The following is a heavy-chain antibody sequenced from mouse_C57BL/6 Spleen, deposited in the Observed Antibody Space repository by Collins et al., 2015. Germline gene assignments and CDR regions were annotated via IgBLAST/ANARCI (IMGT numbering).Heavy chain of an antibody. D-gene: IGHD2-1*01. V-gene: IGHV1-52*01. Sequence: QVQLQQPGAELVRPGSSVKLSCKASGYTLTSYWMHWVKQRPIQGLEWIGNIDPSDSETHYNQKFKDKATLTVDKSSSTAYMQLSSLTSEDSAVYYCARRGNYGNYNAMDYWGQGTSVTVSS. CDR2: IDPSDSET. CDR3: ARRGNYGNYNAMDY. J-gene: IGHJ4*01. CDR1: GYTLTSYW.